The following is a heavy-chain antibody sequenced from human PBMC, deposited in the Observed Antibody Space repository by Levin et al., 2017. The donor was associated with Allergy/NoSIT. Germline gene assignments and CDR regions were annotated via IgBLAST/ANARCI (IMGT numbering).Heavy chain of an antibody. D-gene: IGHD1-14*01. CDR2: INSDGSST. J-gene: IGHJ4*02. Sequence: GESLKISCAASGFTFSSYWMHWVRQAPGKGLVWVSRINSDGSSTSYADSVKGRFTISRDNAKNTLYLQMNSLRAEDTAVYYCARGSDTRYRDGYFDYWGQGTLVTVSS. CDR1: GFTFSSYW. V-gene: IGHV3-74*01. CDR3: ARGSDTRYRDGYFDY.